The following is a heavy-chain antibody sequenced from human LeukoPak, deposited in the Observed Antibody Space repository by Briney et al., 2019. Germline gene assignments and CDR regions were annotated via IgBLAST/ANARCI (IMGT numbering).Heavy chain of an antibody. D-gene: IGHD2-21*01. CDR2: MNPNSGNT. CDR1: GYTFTSYG. CDR3: ARVLVPRAFDV. Sequence: GASVKVSCKASGYTFTSYGISWVRQATGQGLEWMGWMNPNSGNTGYAQKFQGRVTMTRNTSISTAYMELSSLRSEDTAVYYCARVLVPRAFDVWGQGTMVTVSS. J-gene: IGHJ3*01. V-gene: IGHV1-8*02.